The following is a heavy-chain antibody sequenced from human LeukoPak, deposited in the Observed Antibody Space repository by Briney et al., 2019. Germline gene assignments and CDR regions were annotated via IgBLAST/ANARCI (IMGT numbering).Heavy chain of an antibody. V-gene: IGHV1-69*13. D-gene: IGHD3-10*01. CDR3: ARDLYYYGSGSYYVLAY. Sequence: ASVKVSCKASGGTFSSYAISWVRQAPGQGLEWMGGIIPIFGTANYAQKFQGRVTITADESTSTAYMELSSLRSEDTAVYYCARDLYYYGSGSYYVLAYWGQGTLVTVSS. J-gene: IGHJ4*02. CDR1: GGTFSSYA. CDR2: IIPIFGTA.